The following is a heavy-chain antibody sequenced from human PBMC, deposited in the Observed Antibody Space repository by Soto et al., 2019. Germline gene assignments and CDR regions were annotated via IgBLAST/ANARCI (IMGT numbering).Heavy chain of an antibody. J-gene: IGHJ4*02. V-gene: IGHV1-18*01. CDR3: ARDMVRGVGSYYFDY. CDR2: ISAYNGNP. CDR1: GYTFTSYG. D-gene: IGHD3-10*01. Sequence: QVHLVQSGAEVKKPGASVKVSCKASGYTFTSYGISWVRQAPGQGLEWMGWISAYNGNPNYAQKLQGRVTITTATSTSTAYMELRSLRSDDTAVYYCARDMVRGVGSYYFDYWGQGTLVTVSS.